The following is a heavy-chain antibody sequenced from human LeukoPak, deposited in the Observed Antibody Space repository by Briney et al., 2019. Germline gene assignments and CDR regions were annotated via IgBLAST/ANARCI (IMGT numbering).Heavy chain of an antibody. CDR2: IIPILGIA. Sequence: ASVTVSFKASGGTFISYAISWVRQAPGQGLEWMGRIIPILGIANYAQKFQGRVTITADKSTSTAYMELSSLRSEDTDVYYCAREVGMATKGAFDIWGQGTMVTVSS. CDR3: AREVGMATKGAFDI. CDR1: GGTFISYA. V-gene: IGHV1-69*04. D-gene: IGHD5-12*01. J-gene: IGHJ3*02.